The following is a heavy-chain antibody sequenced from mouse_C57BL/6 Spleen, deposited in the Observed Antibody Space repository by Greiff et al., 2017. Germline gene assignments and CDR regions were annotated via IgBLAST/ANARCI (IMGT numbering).Heavy chain of an antibody. J-gene: IGHJ4*01. CDR1: GYTFTDYY. Sequence: EVKLQQSGPELVKPGASVKISCKASGYTFTDYYMNWVKQSHGKSLEWIGDINPNNGGTSYNQKFKGKATLTVDKSSSTAFMELRNLTSEDSAVYYCARGGNPYYYAMDDWGQGTSVTVSS. CDR2: INPNNGGT. V-gene: IGHV1-26*01. D-gene: IGHD2-1*01. CDR3: ARGGNPYYYAMDD.